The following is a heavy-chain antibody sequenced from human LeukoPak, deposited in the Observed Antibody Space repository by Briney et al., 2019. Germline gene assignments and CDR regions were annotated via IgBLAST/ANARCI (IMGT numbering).Heavy chain of an antibody. CDR1: GYTFTSYY. CDR2: INPSGGST. Sequence: ASVKVSCKASGYTFTSYYMHWVRQAPGQGLEWMGIINPSGGSTSYAQKFQGRVTMTRDTSTSTVYMELSSLRSEDTAVYYCATRPGIAVAGFDFWGQGTLVTVSS. J-gene: IGHJ4*02. CDR3: ATRPGIAVAGFDF. V-gene: IGHV1-46*01. D-gene: IGHD6-19*01.